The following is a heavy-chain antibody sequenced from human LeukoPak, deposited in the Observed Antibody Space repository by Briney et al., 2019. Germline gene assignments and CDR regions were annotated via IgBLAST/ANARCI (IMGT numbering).Heavy chain of an antibody. D-gene: IGHD3-9*01. CDR2: INPNSGGT. J-gene: IGHJ6*02. CDR1: GYTFTGYY. Sequence: ASVKDSCKASGYTFTGYYMHWVRQAHGQGLEWMGWINPNSGGTNYAQKFQGRVTMTRDTSISTAHMELSRLRSDDTAVYYCACRSDILTGYYKAYYGMDVWGQGTTVTVSS. V-gene: IGHV1-2*02. CDR3: ACRSDILTGYYKAYYGMDV.